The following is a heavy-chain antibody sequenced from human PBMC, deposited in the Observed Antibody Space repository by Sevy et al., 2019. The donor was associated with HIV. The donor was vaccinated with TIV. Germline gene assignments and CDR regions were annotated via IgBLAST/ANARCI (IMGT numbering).Heavy chain of an antibody. CDR1: GFTVSSNY. D-gene: IGHD6-19*01. CDR2: IYSGGST. CDR3: ARDHPPTKSGWPTWWFEP. Sequence: GGSLRLSCAASGFTVSSNYMSWVRQAPGKGLEWVSVIYSGGSTYYADSVKGRFTMSRDNSKNTLFLQMNSLRAEDTAVYYCARDHPPTKSGWPTWWFEPWGQGTLVTVSS. J-gene: IGHJ5*02. V-gene: IGHV3-53*01.